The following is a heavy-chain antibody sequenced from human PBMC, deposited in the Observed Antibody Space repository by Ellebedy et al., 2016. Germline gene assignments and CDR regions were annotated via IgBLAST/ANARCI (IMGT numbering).Heavy chain of an antibody. CDR3: AKEQNQGIAAAGSFDY. CDR2: ISWNSGSI. CDR1: GFTFDDYA. D-gene: IGHD6-13*01. J-gene: IGHJ4*02. Sequence: SLKISCAASGFTFDDYAMHWVRQAPGKGLEWVSGISWNSGSIGYADSVKGRFTISRDNAKNSLYLQMNSLRAEDTALYYCAKEQNQGIAAAGSFDYWGQGTLVTVSS. V-gene: IGHV3-9*01.